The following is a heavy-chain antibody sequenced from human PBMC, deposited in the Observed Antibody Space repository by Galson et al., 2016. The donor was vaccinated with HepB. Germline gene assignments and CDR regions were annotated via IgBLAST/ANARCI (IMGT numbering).Heavy chain of an antibody. J-gene: IGHJ3*02. Sequence: SLRLSCAASGFTFSTYSMNWVRQAPGKGLEWVSYISTSSSSIDYADSVKGRFTISRDNAKNSLYLQMNSLRDEDTAVYYCARWTILTSYPSLNHDALDIWGQGTMVTVSS. D-gene: IGHD3-9*01. CDR1: GFTFSTYS. CDR2: ISTSSSSI. V-gene: IGHV3-48*02. CDR3: ARWTILTSYPSLNHDALDI.